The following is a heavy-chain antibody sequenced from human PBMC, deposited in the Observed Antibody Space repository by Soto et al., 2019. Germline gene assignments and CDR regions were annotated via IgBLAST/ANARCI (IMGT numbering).Heavy chain of an antibody. CDR3: ARGSVVAATLFDY. CDR2: IWSDGRQT. V-gene: IGHV3-33*01. Sequence: GGSLRLSCEASGFIFSNYGMHWVRQAPGKGLEWVALIWSDGRQTYNGDAVKGRFTISRDNSKNTLYLQMNSLRAEDTAVYYCARGSVVAATLFDYWGQGT. D-gene: IGHD2-15*01. CDR1: GFIFSNYG. J-gene: IGHJ4*02.